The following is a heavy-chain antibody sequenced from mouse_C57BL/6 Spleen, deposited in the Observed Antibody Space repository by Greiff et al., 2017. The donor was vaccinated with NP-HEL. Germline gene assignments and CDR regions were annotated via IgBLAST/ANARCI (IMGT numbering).Heavy chain of an antibody. CDR2: ISDGGSYT. J-gene: IGHJ4*01. CDR3: ATFYEGYYAMDY. V-gene: IGHV5-4*01. D-gene: IGHD2-3*01. Sequence: DVQLQESGGGLVKPGGSLKLSCAASGFTFSSYAMSWVRQTPEKRLEWVATISDGGSYTYYPDNVKGRLTIARDNAKNNLDLQMSHLKSEDTAMYHCATFYEGYYAMDYWGQGTSVTVSS. CDR1: GFTFSSYA.